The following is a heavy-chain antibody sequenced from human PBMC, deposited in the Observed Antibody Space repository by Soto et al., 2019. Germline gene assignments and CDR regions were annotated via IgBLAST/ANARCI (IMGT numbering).Heavy chain of an antibody. J-gene: IGHJ4*02. CDR3: ARDLSVATAIDGFDY. CDR2: IYHSGST. CDR1: GGSISSSNW. D-gene: IGHD2-21*02. V-gene: IGHV4-4*02. Sequence: PSETLSLTCAVSGGSISSSNWWSWVRQPPGKGLEWIGEIYHSGSTNYNPSLKSRVTISVDKSKNQFSLKLSSVTAADTAVYYCARDLSVATAIDGFDYWGQGTLVTVSS.